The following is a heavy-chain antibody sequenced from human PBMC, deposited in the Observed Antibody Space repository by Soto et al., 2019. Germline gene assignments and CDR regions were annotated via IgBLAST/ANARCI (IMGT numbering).Heavy chain of an antibody. CDR3: AKDVGFGSYPYYFDY. CDR1: GFTFSSNA. D-gene: IGHD1-26*01. V-gene: IGHV3-23*01. J-gene: IGHJ4*02. Sequence: ELQLLESGGGLVQPGGSLRLSCAASGFTFSSNAMSWVRQAPGKGLEWVSAISGSGGSTYYADSVKGRFTISRDNSKNTLYLQMNSLRAEDTAVYYCAKDVGFGSYPYYFDYWGQGTLVTVSS. CDR2: ISGSGGST.